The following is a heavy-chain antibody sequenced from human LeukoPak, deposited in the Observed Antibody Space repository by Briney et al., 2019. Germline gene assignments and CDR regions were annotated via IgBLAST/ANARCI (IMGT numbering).Heavy chain of an antibody. Sequence: PGGSLRLSCAASGFTFSSYEMNWVRQAPGKGLEWVSYISSSGSTMYYADSVKGRFTISRDNAKNSLYLQMNSPRAEDTAVYYCARDLIVVVPAAMPAGVFDPWGQGTLVTVSS. J-gene: IGHJ5*02. CDR2: ISSSGSTM. D-gene: IGHD2-2*01. V-gene: IGHV3-48*03. CDR1: GFTFSSYE. CDR3: ARDLIVVVPAAMPAGVFDP.